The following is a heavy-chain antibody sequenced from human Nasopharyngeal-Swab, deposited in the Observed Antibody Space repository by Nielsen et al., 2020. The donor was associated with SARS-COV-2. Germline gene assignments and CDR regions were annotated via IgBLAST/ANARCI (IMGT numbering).Heavy chain of an antibody. CDR3: ARGGREYYYDSSGYYYFDY. CDR1: GGTFSSYA. CDR2: IIPILGIA. V-gene: IGHV1-69*04. Sequence: SVKVSCKASGGTFSSYAISWVRQAPGQGLEWMGRIIPILGIANYAQKFQGRVTITADKSTSTAYMELSSLRSEDTAVYYCARGGREYYYDSSGYYYFDYWGQGTLVTVSS. D-gene: IGHD3-22*01. J-gene: IGHJ4*02.